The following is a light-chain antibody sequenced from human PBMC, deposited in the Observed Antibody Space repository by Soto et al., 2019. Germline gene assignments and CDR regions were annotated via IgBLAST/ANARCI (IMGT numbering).Light chain of an antibody. CDR3: SSYTNINKRACV. CDR2: EVT. CDR1: SGDIGSYNR. V-gene: IGLV2-14*01. J-gene: IGLJ1*01. Sequence: HSVLTQPASVSGSPGQSITISCTGTSGDIGSYNRVSWYQQHPGKAPKLIIYEVTDRPSGVSNRFSGSKSGNTASLTISGLQAEDEAEYYCSSYTNINKRACVFGTGTKVTV.